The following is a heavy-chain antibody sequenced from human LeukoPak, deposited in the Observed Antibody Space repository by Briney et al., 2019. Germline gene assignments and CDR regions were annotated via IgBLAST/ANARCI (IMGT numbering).Heavy chain of an antibody. J-gene: IGHJ4*01. CDR1: GFTFSGSV. CDR2: IRSKANSYAT. V-gene: IGHV3-73*01. D-gene: IGHD2-15*01. Sequence: GGSLRLSCAASGFTFSGSVMHWVRQASGKGLEWVSRIRSKANSYATAYAASVKGRFTISRDDSKNTAYLQMNSLKTEDTAVYYCTVNYCSGGSCYMFWGQGTLVTVSS. CDR3: TVNYCSGGSCYMF.